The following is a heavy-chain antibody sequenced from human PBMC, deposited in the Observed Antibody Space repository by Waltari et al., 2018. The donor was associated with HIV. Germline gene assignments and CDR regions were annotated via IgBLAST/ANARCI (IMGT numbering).Heavy chain of an antibody. V-gene: IGHV4-34*02. CDR3: ARGYYYDTTEGWFDP. Sequence: QVQLQQWGTGRLKPSETLSLTCAVYGGSLSGYYWSWIRQSPGKGLEWIGQISHSGTTNYNPSLKRRVTMSVDTSRKQLSLKLTSVTAADTAVYYCARGYYYDTTEGWFDPWGQGTLVTVSS. D-gene: IGHD3-22*01. CDR1: GGSLSGYY. CDR2: ISHSGTT. J-gene: IGHJ5*02.